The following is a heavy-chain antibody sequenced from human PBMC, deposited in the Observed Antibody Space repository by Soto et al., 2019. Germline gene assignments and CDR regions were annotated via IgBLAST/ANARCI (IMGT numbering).Heavy chain of an antibody. CDR3: AKDPVPQLLPSWWFDP. V-gene: IGHV3-23*01. CDR2: ISGAGGNT. D-gene: IGHD2-2*01. CDR1: GFAFGAYA. J-gene: IGHJ5*02. Sequence: GGSLRLSCAASGFAFGAYAMTWVRQAPGKGLEWVSVISGAGGNTYYADSVKVRFTVSRDNSKKMLYLEMNSLRVEDTAIYYCAKDPVPQLLPSWWFDPWGQGTRVTVSS.